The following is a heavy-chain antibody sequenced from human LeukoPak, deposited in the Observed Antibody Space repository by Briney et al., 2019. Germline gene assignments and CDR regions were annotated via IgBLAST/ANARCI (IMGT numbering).Heavy chain of an antibody. J-gene: IGHJ4*02. CDR3: ARDAALGRRALLDY. V-gene: IGHV1-18*01. CDR1: GYTFTSYG. D-gene: IGHD6-6*01. CDR2: ISAYSGDT. Sequence: ASVKVSCKASGYTFTSYGISWVRQAPGQGLEWMGWISAYSGDTNYAQKLQGRATMTTDTSTSTAYMELRSLRSDDTAVYYCARDAALGRRALLDYWGQGTLVTVSS.